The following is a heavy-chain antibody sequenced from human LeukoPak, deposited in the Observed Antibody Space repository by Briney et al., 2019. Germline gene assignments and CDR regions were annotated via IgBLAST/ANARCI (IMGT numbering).Heavy chain of an antibody. V-gene: IGHV4-4*07. CDR2: IYTSGST. CDR1: GGSISSYY. J-gene: IGHJ3*02. CDR3: AGDRGYGDYFDAFDI. D-gene: IGHD4-17*01. Sequence: SVTLSLTCTGSGGSISSYYWNWIRQPAGKGLEWIGLIYTSGSTNDNPSLKSRVTMSVDTSKKQFSLKLTSVTAADTAVYYCAGDRGYGDYFDAFDIWGQGTMVTVSS.